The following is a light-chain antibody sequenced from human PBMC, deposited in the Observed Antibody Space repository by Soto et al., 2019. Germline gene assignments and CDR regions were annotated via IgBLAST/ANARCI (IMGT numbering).Light chain of an antibody. V-gene: IGKV3-20*01. CDR2: GVS. CDR1: QSISNY. J-gene: IGKJ1*01. Sequence: EIVLTQSPATLSLSPGETATLSCRASQSISNYLAWYQHKPGQAPRLLIYGVSSRATGIPDRFSGSGSGTDFTLSISRLAPEDFAVYYCQQYGSSPWTFGQGTKVDIK. CDR3: QQYGSSPWT.